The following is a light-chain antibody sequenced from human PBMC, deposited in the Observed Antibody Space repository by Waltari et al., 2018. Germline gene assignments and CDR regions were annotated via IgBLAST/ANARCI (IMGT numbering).Light chain of an antibody. CDR3: QQLHSYPHT. V-gene: IGKV1-9*01. J-gene: IGKJ2*01. CDR1: QDISIF. CDR2: AAS. Sequence: DIQLTQSPSFLSAVVGDRVTITCRASQDISIFLAWYQQTPGKAPKLLFFAASDLQSGVPLRFSGTGSGTEFTLTISSLRPEDFATYYCQQLHSYPHTFGQGTTLAIK.